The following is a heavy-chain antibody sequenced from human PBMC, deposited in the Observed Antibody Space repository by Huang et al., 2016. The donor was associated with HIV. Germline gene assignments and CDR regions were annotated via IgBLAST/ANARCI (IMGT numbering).Heavy chain of an antibody. CDR1: GYGFSSSW. D-gene: IGHD5-18*01. V-gene: IGHV5-51*01. Sequence: EVLLVQSGAELKEPGESLKISCKASGYGFSSSWIGWVRQKPGKGLEWRGIIYPRDSETKYSPSFDGQVTISADKSTRTAYLQWESLKAPDTAIYFCARQVDGFRSHFDFWGQGTLVSVSS. J-gene: IGHJ4*02. CDR2: IYPRDSET. CDR3: ARQVDGFRSHFDF.